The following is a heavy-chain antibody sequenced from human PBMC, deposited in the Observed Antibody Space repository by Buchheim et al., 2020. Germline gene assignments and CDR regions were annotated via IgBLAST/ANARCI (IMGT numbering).Heavy chain of an antibody. Sequence: EVQLLESGGGLVQPGGSLRHSCAASGFTFSSYAMSWVRQAPGKGLEWVSAISGSGGSTYYADSVKGRFTISRDNSKNTLYLQMNSLRAEDTAVYYCAKGKGYCSGGSCYPGFDYWGQGTL. V-gene: IGHV3-23*01. D-gene: IGHD2-15*01. J-gene: IGHJ4*02. CDR1: GFTFSSYA. CDR2: ISGSGGST. CDR3: AKGKGYCSGGSCYPGFDY.